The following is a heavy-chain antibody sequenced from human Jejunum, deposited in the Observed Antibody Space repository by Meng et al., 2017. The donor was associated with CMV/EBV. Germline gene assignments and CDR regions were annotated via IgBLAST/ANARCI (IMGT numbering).Heavy chain of an antibody. CDR2: ISGSDADM. CDR3: AKGTGVDY. D-gene: IGHD1-14*01. V-gene: IGHV3-23*01. CDR1: GFAFRCSV. Sequence: LACASSGFAFRCSVFGWVRQAPWRGPQWVSTISGSDADMFYAGSVKGRFTISRDNSKNTLFLQMHSLRAEDTAVYYCAKGTGVDYWGQGTLVTVSS. J-gene: IGHJ4*02.